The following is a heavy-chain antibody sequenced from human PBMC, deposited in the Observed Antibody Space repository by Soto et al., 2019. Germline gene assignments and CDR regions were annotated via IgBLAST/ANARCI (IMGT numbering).Heavy chain of an antibody. CDR2: IRSKTYLGAT. CDR3: SRVIGDGYNYNALDI. V-gene: IGHV3-49*05. Sequence: EAQLVESGGGLVKPGRSLRLSCTASGFNLGDYAMSWFRQAPGKGLEWVGFIRSKTYLGATEYAASVKGRFIISRDESKNIAYLQMNSLKTDDTAVYFCSRVIGDGYNYNALDIWGQGTMVTISS. J-gene: IGHJ3*02. D-gene: IGHD5-12*01. CDR1: GFNLGDYA.